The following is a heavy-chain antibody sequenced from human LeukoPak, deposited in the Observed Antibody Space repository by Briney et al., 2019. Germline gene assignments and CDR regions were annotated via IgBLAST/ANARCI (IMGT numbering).Heavy chain of an antibody. V-gene: IGHV3-53*01. CDR1: GLSVRGNR. CDR3: ARDDPGGDRGIFDH. D-gene: IGHD4-17*01. Sequence: GSSLRLSWAAFGLSVRGNRVSSVRHPPRNGLEWVKITYPGGGTRYAPSVQGRFTISRDDSNNTLYLQMYSLRAEDTAVYYCARDDPGGDRGIFDHWGQGTLVTVSS. CDR2: TYPGGGT. J-gene: IGHJ4*02.